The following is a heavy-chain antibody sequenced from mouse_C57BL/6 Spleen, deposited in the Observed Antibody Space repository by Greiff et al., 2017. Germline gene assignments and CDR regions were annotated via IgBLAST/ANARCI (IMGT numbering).Heavy chain of an antibody. CDR2: IYPGSGST. J-gene: IGHJ2*01. D-gene: IGHD1-1*01. CDR3: ARLITTVVEGRYFDY. V-gene: IGHV1-55*01. CDR1: GYTFTSSW. Sequence: QVQLQQPGAELVKPGASVTMSCKASGYTFTSSWITWVKQRPGQGLEWIGDIYPGSGSTNYNEKFKSKATLTVDTSSSTAYMQLSSLTSEDSAVYYCARLITTVVEGRYFDYWGQGTTLTVSS.